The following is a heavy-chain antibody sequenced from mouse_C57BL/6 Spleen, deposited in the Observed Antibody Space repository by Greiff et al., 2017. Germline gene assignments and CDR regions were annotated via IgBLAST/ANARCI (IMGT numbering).Heavy chain of an antibody. CDR2: INPNNGGT. CDR3: ARAHGGNSCYAMDY. D-gene: IGHD2-1*01. Sequence: EVQLQQSGPELVKPGASVKISCKASGYTFTDYYMNWVKQSHGKSLEWIGDINPNNGGTSYTQKFKGKATLNVDKSSSTAYMERRSLTADDSAVYYCARAHGGNSCYAMDYWGQGTSVTVSA. CDR1: GYTFTDYY. J-gene: IGHJ4*01. V-gene: IGHV1-26*01.